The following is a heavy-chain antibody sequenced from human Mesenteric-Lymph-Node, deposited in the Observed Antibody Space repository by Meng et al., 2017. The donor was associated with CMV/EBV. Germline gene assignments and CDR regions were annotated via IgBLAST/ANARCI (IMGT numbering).Heavy chain of an antibody. CDR2: IGWDSRNI. J-gene: IGHJ4*02. CDR1: GFAFDDHA. V-gene: IGHV3-9*01. D-gene: IGHD5-12*01. Sequence: GGSLRLSCAAAGFAFDDHAMHWVRQTPGKGLEWVAGIGWDSRNIGYAASVKGRFTISRDNAKNSLYLQMNSLKAEDTAIYFCAQGVATIKFWGQGTQVTVSS. CDR3: AQGVATIKF.